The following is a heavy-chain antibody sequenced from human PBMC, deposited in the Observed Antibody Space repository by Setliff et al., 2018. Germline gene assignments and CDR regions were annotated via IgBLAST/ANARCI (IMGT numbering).Heavy chain of an antibody. Sequence: PGGSLRLSCAASGFTFSSYEMNWVRQAPGKGLEWVSYISSSGSTIYYADSVKGRFTISRDNAKNSLYLQMNSLRADDTAVYYCMKKIIAGGGPPYDYFDYWGQGTLVTVSS. CDR3: MKKIIAGGGPPYDYFDY. J-gene: IGHJ4*02. CDR1: GFTFSSYE. V-gene: IGHV3-48*03. CDR2: ISSSGSTI. D-gene: IGHD1-26*01.